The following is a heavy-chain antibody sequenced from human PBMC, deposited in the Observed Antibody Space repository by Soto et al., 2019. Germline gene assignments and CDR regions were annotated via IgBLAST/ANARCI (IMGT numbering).Heavy chain of an antibody. D-gene: IGHD3-10*01. CDR2: IIPIFGTA. V-gene: IGHV1-69*01. CDR1: GGTFSSYA. J-gene: IGHJ5*02. CDR3: ARDWGYGSGSYENWFDP. Sequence: QVQLVQSGAEVKKPGSSVKVSCKASGGTFSSYAISWVRQAPGQGLEWMGGIIPIFGTANYAQKFQGRVTITADESTSKAYMELSSLRSEDTAVYYCARDWGYGSGSYENWFDPWGQGTLVTVSS.